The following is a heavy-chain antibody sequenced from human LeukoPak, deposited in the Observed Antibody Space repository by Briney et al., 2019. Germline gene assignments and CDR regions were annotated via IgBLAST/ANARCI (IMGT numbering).Heavy chain of an antibody. J-gene: IGHJ6*02. Sequence: TGGSLRLSCAASGFTFSSYGMHWVRQAPGKGLEWVAVIWYDGSNKYYADSVKGRFTISRDNSKNTLYLQMNSLRAEDTAVYYCARLNWNYLYYYYGMDVWGQGTTVTVSS. CDR3: ARLNWNYLYYYYGMDV. D-gene: IGHD1-7*01. V-gene: IGHV3-33*01. CDR2: IWYDGSNK. CDR1: GFTFSSYG.